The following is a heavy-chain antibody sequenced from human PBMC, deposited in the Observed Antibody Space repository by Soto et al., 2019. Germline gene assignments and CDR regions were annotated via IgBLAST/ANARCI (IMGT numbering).Heavy chain of an antibody. V-gene: IGHV3-21*01. CDR1: GFTFSSYS. D-gene: IGHD6-13*01. CDR3: ARDGDSSSWYTTDAFDI. J-gene: IGHJ3*02. CDR2: ISSSSSYI. Sequence: GGSLRLSCAASGFTFSSYSMNWVRQAPGKGLEWVSSISSSSSYIYYADSVKGRFTISRDSAKNSLYLQMNSLRAEDTAVYYCARDGDSSSWYTTDAFDIWGQGTMVTVSS.